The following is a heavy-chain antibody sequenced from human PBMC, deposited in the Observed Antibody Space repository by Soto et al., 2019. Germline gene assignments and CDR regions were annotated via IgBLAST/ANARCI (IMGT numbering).Heavy chain of an antibody. CDR2: ISSSSSYI. Sequence: EVQLVESGGGLVKPGGSLRLSCAASGFTFSSYSMNWVRQAPGKGLEWVSSISSSSSYIYYADSVKGRFTISRDNAKNSLYLQMNSLRAEDTAVYYCARAFGGGAITIPGELPFDYWGQGTLVTVSS. V-gene: IGHV3-21*01. D-gene: IGHD3-10*02. J-gene: IGHJ4*02. CDR1: GFTFSSYS. CDR3: ARAFGGGAITIPGELPFDY.